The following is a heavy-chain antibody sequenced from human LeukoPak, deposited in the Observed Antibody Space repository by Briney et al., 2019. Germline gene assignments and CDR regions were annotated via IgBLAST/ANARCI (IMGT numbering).Heavy chain of an antibody. CDR1: GFTFDDYG. D-gene: IGHD3-22*01. J-gene: IGHJ4*02. V-gene: IGHV3-20*04. Sequence: GGSLRLSCAASGFTFDDYGMSWVRQAPGKGLEWVSGINWSGGSTGYADSVKGRFTISRDNAKNSLYLQMNSLRAEDTALYYCARATYHYDSSGYYHIRDYFDYWGQGTLVTVSS. CDR2: INWSGGST. CDR3: ARATYHYDSSGYYHIRDYFDY.